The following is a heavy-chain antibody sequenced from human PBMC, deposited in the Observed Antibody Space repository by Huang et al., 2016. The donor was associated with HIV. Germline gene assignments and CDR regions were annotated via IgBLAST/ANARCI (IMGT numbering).Heavy chain of an antibody. J-gene: IGHJ4*02. CDR3: AKDGRGSGTYYDYFEY. CDR1: GFTFNKFD. CDR2: ISYDGSSK. Sequence: QVQLVESGGGVVQPGRSLRLSYAAFGFTFNKFDMHWVRQAPGKGLEWVAIISYDGSSKYHAESGKGRFTISRDNSKNTVYLQMNSLRVEDTAVYYCAKDGRGSGTYYDYFEYWGQGTLVTVSS. V-gene: IGHV3-30*18. D-gene: IGHD1-26*01.